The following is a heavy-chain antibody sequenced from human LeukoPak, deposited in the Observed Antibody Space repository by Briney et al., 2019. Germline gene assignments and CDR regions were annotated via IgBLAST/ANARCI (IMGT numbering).Heavy chain of an antibody. CDR2: ISGSGGST. CDR3: AKALGVRGVFDY. V-gene: IGHV3-23*01. D-gene: IGHD3-10*01. Sequence: HSGGSLRLSCAASGFTFSSYAMSWVRQAPGKGLEWVSAISGSGGSTYYADSVKGRFTISRDNSKNTLYLQMNSLRAEDTAVYYCAKALGVRGVFDYWGQGTLVTVSS. CDR1: GFTFSSYA. J-gene: IGHJ4*02.